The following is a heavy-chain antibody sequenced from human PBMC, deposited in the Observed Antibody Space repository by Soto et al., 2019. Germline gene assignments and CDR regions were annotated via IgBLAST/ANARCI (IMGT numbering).Heavy chain of an antibody. CDR2: IYYSGST. CDR1: GGSISSNDFY. D-gene: IGHD2-21*02. V-gene: IGHV4-30-4*08. CDR3: AREVYCGGDCSGGLAY. J-gene: IGHJ4*02. Sequence: PSETLSLTCAVSGGSISSNDFYWSWIRQPPGKGLEWIGYIYYSGSTYYNPSLKSRVTISVDTSKNQFSLKLSSVTAADTAVYYCAREVYCGGDCSGGLAYWGQGTLVTVSS.